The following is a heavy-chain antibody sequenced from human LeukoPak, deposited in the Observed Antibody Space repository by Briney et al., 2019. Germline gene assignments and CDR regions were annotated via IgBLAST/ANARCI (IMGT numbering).Heavy chain of an antibody. V-gene: IGHV1-2*02. J-gene: IGHJ4*02. CDR3: AREARGLWDPSAGYDY. CDR1: GYTFTGYY. Sequence: GASVKVSCKASGYTFTGYYMHWVRQAPGQGLEWMGWINPNSGGTNYAQKFQGRVTMTRDTSISTAYMELSRLRSDDTAVYYCAREARGLWDPSAGYDYWGQGTLVTVSS. CDR2: INPNSGGT. D-gene: IGHD1-14*01.